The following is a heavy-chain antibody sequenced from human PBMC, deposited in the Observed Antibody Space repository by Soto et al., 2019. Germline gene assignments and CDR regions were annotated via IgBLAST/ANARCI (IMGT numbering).Heavy chain of an antibody. CDR2: VYYRGRS. CDR3: VILRTTVITQAYFYY. Sequence: PSETLSLTCTVSGGSVTNSSYYWGWIRQSPGKGLEWIGSVYYRGRSYSKSSVKSRVTISVDTSKNQFSLNLNSVTASDTAVYFCVILRTTVITQAYFYYWGPGALVTVSA. J-gene: IGHJ4*02. D-gene: IGHD4-4*01. V-gene: IGHV4-39*01. CDR1: GGSVTNSSYY.